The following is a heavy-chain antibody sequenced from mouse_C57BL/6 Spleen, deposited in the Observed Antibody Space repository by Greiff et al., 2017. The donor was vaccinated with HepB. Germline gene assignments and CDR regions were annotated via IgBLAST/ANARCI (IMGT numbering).Heavy chain of an antibody. V-gene: IGHV5-6*01. D-gene: IGHD2-3*01. CDR2: ISSGGSYT. Sequence: EVKLMESGGDLVKPGGSLKLSCAASGFTFSSYGMSWVRQTPDKRLEWVATISSGGSYTYYPDSVKGRFTISRDNAKNTLYLQMSSLKSEDTAMYYCARQDGYWFAYWGQGTLVTVSA. CDR3: ARQDGYWFAY. CDR1: GFTFSSYG. J-gene: IGHJ3*01.